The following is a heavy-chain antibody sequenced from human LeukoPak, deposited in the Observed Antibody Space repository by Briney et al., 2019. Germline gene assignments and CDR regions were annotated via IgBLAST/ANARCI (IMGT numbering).Heavy chain of an antibody. CDR2: ITPSGDGT. CDR3: AKDSPVATW. Sequence: PGGSLRLSCAASGFTFSSYAMSWVRQAPGKGLEWVSSITPSGDGTYYAASVKGRFTISRDNSKNTLYLQMDSLRADDTAKYYCAKDSPVATWWGQGTLVTVSS. CDR1: GFTFSSYA. D-gene: IGHD1-26*01. J-gene: IGHJ4*02. V-gene: IGHV3-23*01.